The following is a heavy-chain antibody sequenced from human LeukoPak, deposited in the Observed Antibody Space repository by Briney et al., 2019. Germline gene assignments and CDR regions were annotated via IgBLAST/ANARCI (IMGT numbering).Heavy chain of an antibody. CDR1: GGTFSSYA. CDR2: IIPILGIA. D-gene: IGHD3-22*01. V-gene: IGHV1-69*04. Sequence: SVKVSCKASGGTFSSYATSWVRQAPGQGLEWMGRIIPILGIANYAQKFQGRVTITADKSTSTAYMELSSLRSEDTAVYYCARADSSGSPFDYWGQGTLVTVSS. CDR3: ARADSSGSPFDY. J-gene: IGHJ4*02.